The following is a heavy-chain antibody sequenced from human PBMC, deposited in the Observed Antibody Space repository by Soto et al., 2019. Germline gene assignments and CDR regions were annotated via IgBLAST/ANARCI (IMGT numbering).Heavy chain of an antibody. CDR3: ATGLGLAAAGTWYYYYGLDV. Sequence: ASVKVSCKVSGCTLTELSMHLVRQAPGKGSDWLGGFDPEDGETIYAQQFQGRVTMTEDTSTDTAYMELSILRSEDTAVYYCATGLGLAAAGTWYYYYGLDVWGQGTTVTVSS. J-gene: IGHJ6*02. CDR2: FDPEDGET. V-gene: IGHV1-24*01. D-gene: IGHD6-13*01. CDR1: GCTLTELS.